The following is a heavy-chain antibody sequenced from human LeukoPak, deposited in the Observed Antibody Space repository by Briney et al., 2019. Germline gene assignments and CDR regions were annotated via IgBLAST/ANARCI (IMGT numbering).Heavy chain of an antibody. CDR2: ISPNSSMI. V-gene: IGHV3-48*02. Sequence: GGSLRLSCSASGFTSSSYTMNWIRQAPGKGLEWVSSISPNSSMIHYADSVRGRFTISRDNAKNSLYLQMNSLGDEDTAVYYCASRRGFDDWGQGTLVTVSS. CDR1: GFTSSSYT. J-gene: IGHJ4*02. CDR3: ASRRGFDD. D-gene: IGHD3-10*01.